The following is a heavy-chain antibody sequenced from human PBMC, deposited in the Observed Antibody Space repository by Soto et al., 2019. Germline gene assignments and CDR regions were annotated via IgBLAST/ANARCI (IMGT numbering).Heavy chain of an antibody. D-gene: IGHD1-1*01. J-gene: IGHJ3*02. CDR2: IYDSGST. V-gene: IGHV4-59*01. CDR3: ARHPPREPFDI. CDR1: GGSISTYY. Sequence: QVQLQESGPGLVKASETLSLTCTVSGGSISTYYWSWIRQPSGKGLEWIGYIYDSGSTKYNPSLKSRVTILVDMSKNKFSLKLRSVTAADTAVYYCARHPPREPFDIWGQGTMVTVSS.